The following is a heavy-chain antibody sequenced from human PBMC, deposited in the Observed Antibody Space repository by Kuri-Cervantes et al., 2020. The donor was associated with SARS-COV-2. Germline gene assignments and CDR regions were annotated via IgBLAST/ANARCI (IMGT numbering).Heavy chain of an antibody. D-gene: IGHD1-26*01. Sequence: SETLSLTCTVSGYSISSGYYWGWIRQPPGKGLEWIGSIYHSGSTYYNPSLKSRVTMSVDTSKNQFSLKLSSVTAADTAVYYCARTLRTLSYGLSEWFDPWGQGTLVTVSS. J-gene: IGHJ5*02. CDR2: IYHSGST. CDR3: ARTLRTLSYGLSEWFDP. V-gene: IGHV4-38-2*02. CDR1: GYSISSGYY.